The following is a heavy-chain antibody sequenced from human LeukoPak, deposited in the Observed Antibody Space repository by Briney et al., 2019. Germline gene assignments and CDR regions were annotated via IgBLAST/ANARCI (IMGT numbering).Heavy chain of an antibody. Sequence: GSLRLSCAASGFTFSSYAMSWVRQAPGKGLEWVSAISGSGGSTYYADSVKGRFTISRDNSKNTLYLQMNSLRAGDTAVYYCARYDASRRMNDYWGQGTLVTVSS. CDR2: ISGSGGST. J-gene: IGHJ4*02. D-gene: IGHD4/OR15-4a*01. CDR1: GFTFSSYA. CDR3: ARYDASRRMNDY. V-gene: IGHV3-23*01.